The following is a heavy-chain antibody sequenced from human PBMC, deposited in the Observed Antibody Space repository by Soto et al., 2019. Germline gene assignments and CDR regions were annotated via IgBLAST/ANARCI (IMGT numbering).Heavy chain of an antibody. V-gene: IGHV2-5*01. D-gene: IGHD4-4*01. CDR1: GFSLSTSGVG. CDR3: AHTWLYGDYSNYVY. Sequence: SGPTLVNPTQTLTLICTFSGFSLSTSGVGVGWIRQPPGKALEWLALIYWNDDKRYSPSLKSRLTITKDTSKNQVVLTMTNMDPVDTATYYCAHTWLYGDYSNYVYWGRGTLVTVSS. J-gene: IGHJ4*02. CDR2: IYWNDDK.